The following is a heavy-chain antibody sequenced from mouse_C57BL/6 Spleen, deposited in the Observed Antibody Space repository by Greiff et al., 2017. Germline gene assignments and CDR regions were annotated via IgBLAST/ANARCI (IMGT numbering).Heavy chain of an antibody. D-gene: IGHD2-4*01. CDR3: ARHHEGFYDYDWYFDV. Sequence: EVQLVESGGGLVQPGGSLKLSCAASGFTFSDYYMYWVRQTPEKRLEWVAYISNGGGSTYYPDTVKGRFTISRDNAKNTLYLQMSRLKSEDTAMYYCARHHEGFYDYDWYFDVWGTGTTVTVSS. CDR1: GFTFSDYY. V-gene: IGHV5-12*01. J-gene: IGHJ1*03. CDR2: ISNGGGST.